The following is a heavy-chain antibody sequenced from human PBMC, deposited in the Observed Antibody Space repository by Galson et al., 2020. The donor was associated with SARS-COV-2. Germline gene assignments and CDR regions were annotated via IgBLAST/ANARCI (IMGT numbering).Heavy chain of an antibody. J-gene: IGHJ6*02. CDR2: IKSKTDGGTT. Sequence: GGSLRLSCAASGFTFSNAWMSWVRQAPGKGLEWVGRIKSKTDGGTTDYAAPVKGRFTISRDDSKNTLYLQMNSLKTEDKAVYYCTTGGTYCGGDCYVMDVWGQGTTVTVSS. V-gene: IGHV3-15*01. CDR1: GFTFSNAW. D-gene: IGHD2-21*01. CDR3: TTGGTYCGGDCYVMDV.